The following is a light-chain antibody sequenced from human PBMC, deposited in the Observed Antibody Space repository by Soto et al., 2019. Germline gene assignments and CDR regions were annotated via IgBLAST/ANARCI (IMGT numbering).Light chain of an antibody. J-gene: IGKJ4*01. CDR2: AAS. CDR1: QGISNY. CDR3: QQLNDYPNAT. V-gene: IGKV1-9*01. Sequence: DIPLTQSPSFLSASVGDRVTITCRASQGISNYLAWYQQKPGKAPKLLIYAASTLQSGVPSRFSGSGSGTEFTLTISSLQPEDCATYYCQQLNDYPNATFGGGTKVEI.